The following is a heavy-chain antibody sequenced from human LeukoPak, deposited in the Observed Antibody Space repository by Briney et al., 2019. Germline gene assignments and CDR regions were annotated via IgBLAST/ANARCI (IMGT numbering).Heavy chain of an antibody. V-gene: IGHV3-7*03. CDR1: GFTFSSYW. Sequence: GGSLRLSCVASGFTFSSYWMNWARQAPGKGLEWVASINHNGNANYYVDSVKGRFTVSRDNAKNSLYLQMSNLRAEDTAVYFCAGGGGLDVWGKGATVTVSS. D-gene: IGHD3-16*01. CDR2: INHNGNAN. J-gene: IGHJ6*04. CDR3: AGGGGLDV.